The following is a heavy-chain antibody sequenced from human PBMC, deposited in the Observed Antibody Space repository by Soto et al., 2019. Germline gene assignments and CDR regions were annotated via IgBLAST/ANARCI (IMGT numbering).Heavy chain of an antibody. CDR2: IYPGDSDT. Sequence: GESLKISCKGSGYSFTSYWIGWVRQMPGKGLEWMGIIYPGDSDTRYSPSFQGQVTISADKSISTAYLQWSSLKASDTAMYYCAIWDIVVVPAAMPPYYFDYWGQGTLVTVSS. CDR1: GYSFTSYW. V-gene: IGHV5-51*01. J-gene: IGHJ4*02. D-gene: IGHD2-2*01. CDR3: AIWDIVVVPAAMPPYYFDY.